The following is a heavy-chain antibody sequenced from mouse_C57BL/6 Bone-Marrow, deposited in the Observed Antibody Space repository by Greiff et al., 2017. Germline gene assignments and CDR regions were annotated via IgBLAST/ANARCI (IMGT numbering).Heavy chain of an antibody. CDR1: GYTFTDYE. Sequence: QVQLQQSGAELVRPGASVTLSCKASGYTFTDYEMHWVKQTPVHGLEWIGDIDPETGGTAYNRKFKGKAILTADKSSSTAYMELRSLTSEDSAVYYFTRGAILRGWFAYWGQGTLVTVSA. CDR2: IDPETGGT. D-gene: IGHD1-1*01. CDR3: TRGAILRGWFAY. J-gene: IGHJ3*01. V-gene: IGHV1-15*01.